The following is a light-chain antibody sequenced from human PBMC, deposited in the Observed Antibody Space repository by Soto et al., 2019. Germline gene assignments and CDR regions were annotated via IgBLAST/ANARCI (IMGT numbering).Light chain of an antibody. J-gene: IGKJ5*01. Sequence: DIQMTQSPSSLSASVGDRVTITCQASQDISNYLNWYQQKPGKAPKLLIYDASNLETGVPSRFSGSGSGTDFPFTISSLQAEDIATYYCQQYDNLPIPFGQGTRREIK. CDR3: QQYDNLPIP. V-gene: IGKV1-33*01. CDR1: QDISNY. CDR2: DAS.